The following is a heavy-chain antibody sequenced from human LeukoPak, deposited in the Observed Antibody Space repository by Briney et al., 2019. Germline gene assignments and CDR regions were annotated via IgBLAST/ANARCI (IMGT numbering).Heavy chain of an antibody. V-gene: IGHV1-2*06. CDR3: ARTYYYGSGSTDYYYYYYMDV. CDR1: GYTFTGYY. CDR2: INPNSGGT. Sequence: ASVKVSCKASGYTFTGYYMHWVRQAPGQGLEWMGRINPNSGGTNYARKFQGRVTMTRDTSISTAYMELSRLRSDDTAVYYCARTYYYGSGSTDYYYYYYMDVWGKGTTVTVSS. J-gene: IGHJ6*03. D-gene: IGHD3-10*01.